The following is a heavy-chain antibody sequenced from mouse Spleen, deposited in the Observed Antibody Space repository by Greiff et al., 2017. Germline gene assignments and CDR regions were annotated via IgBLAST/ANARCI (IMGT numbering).Heavy chain of an antibody. J-gene: IGHJ3*01. CDR2: INPSSGYT. D-gene: IGHD1-1*01. CDR3: AREGGSSAWFAY. Sequence: QVQLQQSGAELARPGASVKMSCKASGYTFTSYTMHWVKQRPGQGLEWIGYINPSSGYTKYNQKFKDKATLTADKSSSTAYMQLSSLTSEDSAVYYCAREGGSSAWFAYWGQGTLVTVSA. V-gene: IGHV1-4*01. CDR1: GYTFTSYT.